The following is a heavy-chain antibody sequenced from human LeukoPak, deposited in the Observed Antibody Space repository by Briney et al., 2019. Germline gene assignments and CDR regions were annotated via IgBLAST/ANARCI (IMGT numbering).Heavy chain of an antibody. J-gene: IGHJ5*02. D-gene: IGHD2-21*02. CDR1: GFTFSSYG. Sequence: PGGSLRLSCAASGFTFSSYGMHWVRQAPGKGLEWVAVIWYDGSNKYYADSVKGRFTISRDNSKNTLYLQMNSLRAEDTAVYYCARFSASPCGDDCYLRDKWFDPWGQGTLVTVSS. CDR2: IWYDGSNK. CDR3: ARFSASPCGDDCYLRDKWFDP. V-gene: IGHV3-33*01.